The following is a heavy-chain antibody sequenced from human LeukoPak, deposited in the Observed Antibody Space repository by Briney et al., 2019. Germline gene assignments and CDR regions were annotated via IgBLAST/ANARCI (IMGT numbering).Heavy chain of an antibody. V-gene: IGHV3-7*01. D-gene: IGHD3-3*01. CDR1: GFTFSSYW. CDR3: ARDVYDTTKLGYYFDY. J-gene: IGHJ4*02. Sequence: GGSLRLSCAASGFTFSSYWMSWVRQAPGKGLEWVANIKQDGSEKYYVDSVKGRFTIFRDNAKNSLYLQMNSLRAEDTAVYYCARDVYDTTKLGYYFDYWGQGTLVTVSS. CDR2: IKQDGSEK.